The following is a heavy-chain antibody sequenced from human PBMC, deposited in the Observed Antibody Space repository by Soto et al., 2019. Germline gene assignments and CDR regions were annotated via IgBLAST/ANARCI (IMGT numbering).Heavy chain of an antibody. D-gene: IGHD6-19*01. V-gene: IGHV3-23*01. CDR3: AKDSTSYSSGWYAYYFDY. CDR2: ISGSGGST. J-gene: IGHJ4*02. CDR1: GFTFSSYA. Sequence: EVQPLESGGGLVQPGGSLRLSCAASGFTFSSYAMSWVRQAPGKGLEWVSAISGSGGSTYYADSVKGRFTISRDNSKNTLYLQMNSLRAEDTAVYYCAKDSTSYSSGWYAYYFDYWGQGTLVTVSS.